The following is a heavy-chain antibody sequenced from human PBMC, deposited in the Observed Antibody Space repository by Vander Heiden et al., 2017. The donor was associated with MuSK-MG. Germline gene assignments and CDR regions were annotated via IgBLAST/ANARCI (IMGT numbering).Heavy chain of an antibody. J-gene: IGHJ4*02. CDR2: ISYDGSNK. Sequence: QVQLVESGGGVVQPGRSLRLSCAASGFTFSSYGMPWVRQAPGKGLECVAVISYDGSNKYYADSVKGRFTISRDNSKNTLYLQMNSLRAEDTAVYYCASQYCSSSSCFLSLLDYWGQGTLVTVSS. CDR3: ASQYCSSSSCFLSLLDY. V-gene: IGHV3-30*03. D-gene: IGHD2-2*01. CDR1: GFTFSSYG.